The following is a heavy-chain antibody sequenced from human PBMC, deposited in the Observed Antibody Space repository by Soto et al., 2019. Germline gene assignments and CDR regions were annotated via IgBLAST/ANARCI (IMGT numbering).Heavy chain of an antibody. Sequence: SQTLSLTCVRSADTVSSNSVAWNWVRQSPSRGLEWLGRTYYRSRWYSDYAVSVRSRIDINADTSKNQVSLQLNSVTPEDTAVYYCARSEEDSDYYYYGMDVWGQGTTVTVSS. CDR3: ARSEEDSDYYYYGMDV. CDR2: TYYRSRWYS. V-gene: IGHV6-1*01. J-gene: IGHJ6*02. CDR1: ADTVSSNSVA. D-gene: IGHD2-15*01.